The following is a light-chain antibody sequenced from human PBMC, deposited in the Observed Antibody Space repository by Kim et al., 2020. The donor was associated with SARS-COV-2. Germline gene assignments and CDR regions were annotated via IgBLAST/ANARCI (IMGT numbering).Light chain of an antibody. CDR1: QSISNNY. Sequence: EIELTQSPCSLSSSPGERVILSCRASQSISNNYLAWYQHKPGQAPRLLIYDASSRDTGIPDRFSGSGSGTDFTLTISRLEPEDFVVYYCQHDDHPPLTFGQGTRLEIK. CDR3: QHDDHPPLT. J-gene: IGKJ5*01. V-gene: IGKV3-20*01. CDR2: DAS.